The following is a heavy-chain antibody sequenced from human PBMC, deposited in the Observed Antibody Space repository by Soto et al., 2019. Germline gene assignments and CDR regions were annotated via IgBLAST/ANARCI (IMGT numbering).Heavy chain of an antibody. V-gene: IGHV1-2*04. J-gene: IGHJ4*02. CDR1: GYTFTGYY. D-gene: IGHD5-12*01. Sequence: ASVKVSCKASGYTFTGYYMHWVRQAPGQGLEWMGWINPNSGGTNYAQKFQGWVTMTRDTPISTAYMELSRLRSDDTAVYYCARDRGYSLYYFDYWGQGTLVTVSS. CDR3: ARDRGYSLYYFDY. CDR2: INPNSGGT.